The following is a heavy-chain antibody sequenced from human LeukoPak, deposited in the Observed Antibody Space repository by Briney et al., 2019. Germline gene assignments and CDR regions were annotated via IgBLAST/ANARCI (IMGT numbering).Heavy chain of an antibody. D-gene: IGHD1-26*01. CDR2: INPKTGGT. CDR1: GYTFSGYF. CDR3: ARGSIVGATFDYFDY. V-gene: IGHV1-2*02. Sequence: ASVKVSCKPSGYTFSGYFLHWVRQAPGQGLEWMGWINPKTGGTNYPQKFQGRVTMTRDTSISTAYMELSRLRSDDTAVYYCARGSIVGATFDYFDYWGQGTLVTVSS. J-gene: IGHJ4*02.